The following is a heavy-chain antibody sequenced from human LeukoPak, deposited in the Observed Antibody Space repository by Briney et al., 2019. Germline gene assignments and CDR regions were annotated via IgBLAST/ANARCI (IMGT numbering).Heavy chain of an antibody. J-gene: IGHJ3*02. Sequence: GGSLRLSCAASGFTFSSYSMNWVRQAPGKGLEWASSISSSSSYIYYADSVKGRFTISRDNAKNSLYLQMNSLRAEDTAVYYCARASSGYNAFDIWGQGTMVTVSS. CDR3: ARASSGYNAFDI. CDR1: GFTFSSYS. D-gene: IGHD3-22*01. CDR2: ISSSSSYI. V-gene: IGHV3-21*01.